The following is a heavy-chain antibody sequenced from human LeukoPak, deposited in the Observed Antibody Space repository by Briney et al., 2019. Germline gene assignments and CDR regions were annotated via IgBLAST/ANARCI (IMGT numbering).Heavy chain of an antibody. CDR3: ARAYGSGSYYSPFL. J-gene: IGHJ4*02. CDR2: INAGNGNT. D-gene: IGHD3-10*01. CDR1: GGTFSSYA. V-gene: IGHV1-3*01. Sequence: GSSVKVSCKASGGTFSSYAISWVRQAPGQRLEWMGWINAGNGNTKYSQKFQGRVTITRDTSASTAYMELSSLRSEDTAVYYCARAYGSGSYYSPFLWGQGTLVTVSS.